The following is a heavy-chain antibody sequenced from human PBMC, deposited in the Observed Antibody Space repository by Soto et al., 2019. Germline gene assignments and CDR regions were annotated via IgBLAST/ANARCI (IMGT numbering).Heavy chain of an antibody. CDR2: IYYSGST. Sequence: SETLSLTCTVSGGSISSYYWSRIRQPPGKGLEWIGYIYYSGSTNYNPSLKSRVTISVDTSKNQFSLKLSSVTAADTAVYYCARDPHPLNYGGNSVNNWFDPWGQGTLVTVSS. CDR1: GGSISSYY. CDR3: ARDPHPLNYGGNSVNNWFDP. J-gene: IGHJ5*02. D-gene: IGHD4-17*01. V-gene: IGHV4-59*01.